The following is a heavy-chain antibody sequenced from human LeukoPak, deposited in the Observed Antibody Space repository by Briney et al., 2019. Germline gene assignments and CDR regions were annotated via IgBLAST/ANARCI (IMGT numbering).Heavy chain of an antibody. J-gene: IGHJ4*02. CDR2: ISGSGGST. CDR1: GFTFSSYA. D-gene: IGHD6-19*01. CDR3: ARWSGWSFDY. Sequence: GGSLRLSCAASGFTFSSYAMTWVRQAPGKGLEWVSGISGSGGSTYYADSVKGRFTISRDRSKSTLYLQMNSLRAEDTAVYYCARWSGWSFDYWGQGTLVTVSS. V-gene: IGHV3-23*01.